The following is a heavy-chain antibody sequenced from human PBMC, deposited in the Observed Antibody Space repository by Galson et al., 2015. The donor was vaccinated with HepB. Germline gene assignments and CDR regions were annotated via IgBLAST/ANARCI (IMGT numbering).Heavy chain of an antibody. J-gene: IGHJ6*02. D-gene: IGHD5-18*01. CDR1: GFTFSSYS. CDR3: ARDGYSYGGYYYYYGMDV. Sequence: SLRLCCAASGFTFSSYSMNWVRQAPGKGLEWVSYISSSSSTIYYADSVKGRFTISRDNAKNSLYLQMNSLRDEDTAVYYCARDGYSYGGYYYYYGMDVWGQGTTVTVSS. CDR2: ISSSSSTI. V-gene: IGHV3-48*02.